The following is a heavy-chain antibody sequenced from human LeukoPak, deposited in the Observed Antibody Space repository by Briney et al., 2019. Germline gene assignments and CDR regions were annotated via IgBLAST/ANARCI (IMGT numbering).Heavy chain of an antibody. Sequence: GGPLRLSCAASGFTFSSYWMSWVRQAPGKGLEWVANIKQDGSEKYYVDSVKGRFTISRDNAKNSLYLQMNSLRAEDTAVYYCAREGPGGRGYSYGLFDYWGQGTLVTVSS. J-gene: IGHJ4*02. V-gene: IGHV3-7*01. CDR1: GFTFSSYW. CDR3: AREGPGGRGYSYGLFDY. CDR2: IKQDGSEK. D-gene: IGHD5-18*01.